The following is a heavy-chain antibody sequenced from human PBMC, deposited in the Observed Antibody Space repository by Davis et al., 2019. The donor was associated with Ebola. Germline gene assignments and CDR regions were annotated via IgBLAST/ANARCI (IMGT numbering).Heavy chain of an antibody. D-gene: IGHD2-2*01. J-gene: IGHJ6*03. Sequence: SETLSLTCAVSGGSFSGYYWSWIRQPPGKGLEWIGEINHSGSTNYNPSLKSRVTISVDTSKNQFSLKLSSVTAADTAVYYCARVENIVVVPAARRAYYYYMDVWGKGTTVTISS. CDR1: GGSFSGYY. V-gene: IGHV4-34*01. CDR3: ARVENIVVVPAARRAYYYYMDV. CDR2: INHSGST.